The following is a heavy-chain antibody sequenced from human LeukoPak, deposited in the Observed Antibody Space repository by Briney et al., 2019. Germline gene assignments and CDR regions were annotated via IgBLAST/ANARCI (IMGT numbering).Heavy chain of an antibody. CDR1: GYTFTSYC. J-gene: IGHJ3*02. V-gene: IGHV1-18*01. Sequence: ASVKVSCKASGYTFTSYCIRWVRQAPGQGLEWMGWISAYNGNTNYAQKLQGRVTMTRDTSTSTAYMELRSLRSDDTAVYYCARANFAWSNDAFDIWGQGTLVTVSS. CDR2: ISAYNGNT. CDR3: ARANFAWSNDAFDI. D-gene: IGHD3-9*01.